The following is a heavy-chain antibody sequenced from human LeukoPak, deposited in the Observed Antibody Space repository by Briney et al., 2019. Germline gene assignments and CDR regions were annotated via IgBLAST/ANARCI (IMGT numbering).Heavy chain of an antibody. CDR3: ARSAIDAFDV. CDR1: GGSISSYY. Sequence: PSETLSLTCTVSGGSISSYYWSWIRQPPGKGLECIGYIYNSGSTNYNPSLKSRVSISVDTSKNQFSLKLSSVTAADTAVYYCARSAIDAFDVWGQGTMVTVSS. J-gene: IGHJ3*01. V-gene: IGHV4-59*08. D-gene: IGHD6-25*01. CDR2: IYNSGST.